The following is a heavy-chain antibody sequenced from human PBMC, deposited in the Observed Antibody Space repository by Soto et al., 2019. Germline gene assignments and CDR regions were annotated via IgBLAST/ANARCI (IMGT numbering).Heavy chain of an antibody. Sequence: GESLIISCKGSGYTFTNYWIGWVRQMPGKGLEWMGIIYPGDSDTKYNPSFQGQVTISADKSITTTYLRWTSLKASDTAIYYCAASILYYGIDVWGQGTTVTVS. CDR2: IYPGDSDT. CDR3: AASILYYGIDV. V-gene: IGHV5-51*01. CDR1: GYTFTNYW. J-gene: IGHJ6*02.